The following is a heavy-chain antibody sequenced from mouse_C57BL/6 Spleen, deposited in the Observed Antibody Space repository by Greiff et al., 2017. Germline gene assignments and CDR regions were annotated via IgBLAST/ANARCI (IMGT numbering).Heavy chain of an antibody. J-gene: IGHJ3*01. D-gene: IGHD2-3*01. Sequence: VQLQQSGAELVRPGASVKLSCTASGFNIKDYYMHWVKQRPEQGLEWIGRIDPADGDTAYAPKFQGKATMTADPSSNTAYLQRSSLTYEDTAVYYCTHSYDGYYWCAYWGQGTLVTVSA. CDR3: THSYDGYYWCAY. V-gene: IGHV14-1*01. CDR2: IDPADGDT. CDR1: GFNIKDYY.